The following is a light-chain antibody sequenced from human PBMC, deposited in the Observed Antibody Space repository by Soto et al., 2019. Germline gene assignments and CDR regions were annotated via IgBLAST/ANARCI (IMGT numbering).Light chain of an antibody. CDR2: KAS. V-gene: IGKV1-5*03. J-gene: IGKJ1*01. CDR1: QGISSY. Sequence: IQLTQSPSSLSTSVRDRVTITCRASQGISSYLAWYQQKPGKAPKLLIYKASSLESGVPSRFSGSGSGTEFTLTISSLQPDDFATYYCQQYNSYWTFGQGTKVDIK. CDR3: QQYNSYWT.